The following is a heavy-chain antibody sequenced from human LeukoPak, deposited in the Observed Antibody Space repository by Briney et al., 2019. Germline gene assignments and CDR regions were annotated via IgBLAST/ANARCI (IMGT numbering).Heavy chain of an antibody. CDR2: ISYDGSNK. Sequence: GGSLRLSCAASRLTFSRYSMNWVRQAPGKGLEWVAVISYDGSNKYYADSVKGRFTISRDNSKNTLYLQMNSLRAEDTAVYYCARQGDSSGPFDYWGQGTLVTVSS. V-gene: IGHV3-30*03. CDR1: RLTFSRYS. J-gene: IGHJ4*02. D-gene: IGHD3-22*01. CDR3: ARQGDSSGPFDY.